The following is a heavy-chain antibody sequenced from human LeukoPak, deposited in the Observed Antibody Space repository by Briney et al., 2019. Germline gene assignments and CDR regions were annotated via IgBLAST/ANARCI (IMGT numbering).Heavy chain of an antibody. CDR1: RFTFSSYW. D-gene: IGHD2-15*01. CDR3: ARRNSGTWWSFDS. CDR2: IKDDGSQK. V-gene: IGHV3-7*01. Sequence: PGGSLRLSCEASRFTFSSYWMSWVRQAPGKGLERVANIKDDGSQKNYIDSVKGRFTISRDNAKASLFLQMNSLSSEDTAVYYCARRNSGTWWSFDSWGQGTLVTVSS. J-gene: IGHJ4*02.